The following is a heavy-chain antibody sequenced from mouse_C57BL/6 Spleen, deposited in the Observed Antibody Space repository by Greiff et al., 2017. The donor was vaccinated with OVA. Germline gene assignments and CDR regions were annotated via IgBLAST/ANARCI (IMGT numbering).Heavy chain of an antibody. V-gene: IGHV8-12*01. J-gene: IGHJ1*03. Sequence: QVTLKESGPGILQSSQTLSLTCSFSGFSLSTSGMGVSWIRQPSGKGLEWLAHIYWDDDKRYNPSLKSRLTIAKDTSRNQVFLKITSVDTADTATYYWARRAPPLIPGYWYFDVWGTGTTVTVSS. CDR2: IYWDDDK. CDR3: ARRAPPLIPGYWYFDV. CDR1: GFSLSTSGMG. D-gene: IGHD1-2*01.